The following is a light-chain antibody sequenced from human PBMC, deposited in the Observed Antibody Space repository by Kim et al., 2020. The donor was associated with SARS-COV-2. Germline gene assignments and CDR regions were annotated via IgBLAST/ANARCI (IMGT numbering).Light chain of an antibody. J-gene: IGKJ4*01. CDR1: QTVSNSY. CDR3: QQYASSPTT. V-gene: IGKV3-20*01. Sequence: SPGETATLSCRASQTVSNSYLAWYQQKPGQAPRLLINDASRRATGIPDRFSGSGSGTDFTLTISRLEPEDFAVYYCQQYASSPTTFGGGTKVDIK. CDR2: DAS.